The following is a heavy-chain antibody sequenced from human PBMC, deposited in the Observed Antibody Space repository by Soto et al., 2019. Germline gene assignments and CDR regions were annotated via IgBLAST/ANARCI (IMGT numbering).Heavy chain of an antibody. CDR3: ARGFGAAADDYFDY. CDR1: GRSISSGGYY. Sequence: SETLSLTCTVSGRSISSGGYYWSWIRQHPGKGLEWIGYIYYSGSTYYNPSLKSRVTISVDTSKNQFSLKLSSVTAADTAVYYCARGFGAAADDYFDYWGQGTLVTVSS. D-gene: IGHD6-13*01. V-gene: IGHV4-31*03. J-gene: IGHJ4*02. CDR2: IYYSGST.